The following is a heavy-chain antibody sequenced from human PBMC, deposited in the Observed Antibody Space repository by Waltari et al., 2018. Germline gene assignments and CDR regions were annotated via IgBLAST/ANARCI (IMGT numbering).Heavy chain of an antibody. V-gene: IGHV3-23*01. Sequence: EVQLLESGRDLVQPGGALRLSCTGSGFSVSNYGLTWVRQAPGKGREWVSAISRDGGATFYGGAVKGRSTISRDNSKNTVYLEINSLRVEDTAKYYCARWSVSGSYYDYWGQGILVAVSS. J-gene: IGHJ4*02. CDR1: GFSVSNYG. CDR2: ISRDGGAT. D-gene: IGHD3-10*01. CDR3: ARWSVSGSYYDY.